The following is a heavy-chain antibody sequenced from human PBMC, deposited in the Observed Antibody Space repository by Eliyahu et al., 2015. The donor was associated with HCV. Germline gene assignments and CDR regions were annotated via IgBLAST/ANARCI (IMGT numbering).Heavy chain of an antibody. J-gene: IGHJ6*03. Sequence: QVQLVESGGGVVQPGRSLRLSCAASGFXFSSLGRHWVRQTPGKGLEWVAVIWYDGSKKYYADSVKGRFTISRDNSRNTLYLQMNSLRAEDTPVYYCGRDSVVLSVVRLGMDVWGKGTTVTVSS. V-gene: IGHV3-33*01. CDR3: GRDSVVLSVVRLGMDV. CDR1: GFXFSSLG. D-gene: IGHD4-23*01. CDR2: IWYDGSKK.